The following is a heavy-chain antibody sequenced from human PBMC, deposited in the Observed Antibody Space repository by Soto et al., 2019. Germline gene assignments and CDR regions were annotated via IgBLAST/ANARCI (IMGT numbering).Heavy chain of an antibody. V-gene: IGHV3-33*01. D-gene: IGHD6-13*01. CDR2: IWYDGSKK. Sequence: QVELVESGGGVVQPGGSLRLSCAASGFTFSNYAMHWVRQAPGKGLEWVAVIWYDGSKKYYADSVKGRFTISRDNSKNTMDLQMNSLRAEDTAVYYCARPEEQQQLGFGMDVWGQGSPVTVSS. CDR1: GFTFSNYA. J-gene: IGHJ6*01. CDR3: ARPEEQQQLGFGMDV.